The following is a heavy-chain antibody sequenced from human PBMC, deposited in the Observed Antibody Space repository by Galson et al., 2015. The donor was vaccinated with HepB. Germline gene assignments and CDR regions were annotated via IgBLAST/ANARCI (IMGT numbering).Heavy chain of an antibody. D-gene: IGHD2-15*01. Sequence: SVKVSCKASGFTFTSSAVQWVRQARGQRLEWIGWIVVGSGNTNYAQKFQERVTITRDISTSTAYMELSSLRSEDTAVYYCAAGYCSGGSCSVGRTENAFDIWGQGTMVTVSS. V-gene: IGHV1-58*01. CDR2: IVVGSGNT. CDR1: GFTFTSSA. J-gene: IGHJ3*02. CDR3: AAGYCSGGSCSVGRTENAFDI.